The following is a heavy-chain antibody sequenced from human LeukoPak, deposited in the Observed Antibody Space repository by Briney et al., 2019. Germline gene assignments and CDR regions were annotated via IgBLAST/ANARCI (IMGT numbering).Heavy chain of an antibody. V-gene: IGHV3-23*01. CDR1: GFTFTTYS. CDR2: ISGGGGGT. Sequence: GGSLRLSCAASGFTFTTYSMGWVRQSPGKGLEWVSSISGGGGGTYYAEFVKGRFTISRDNSKNTLYLQMNSLRAEDTAVYYCAKFYDILTGYFDHWGQGTLVTVSS. D-gene: IGHD3-9*01. CDR3: AKFYDILTGYFDH. J-gene: IGHJ4*02.